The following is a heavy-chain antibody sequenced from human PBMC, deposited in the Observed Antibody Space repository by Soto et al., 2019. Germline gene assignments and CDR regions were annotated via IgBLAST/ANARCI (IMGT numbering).Heavy chain of an antibody. CDR2: IYHSGST. CDR1: GGSISSGGYS. D-gene: IGHD7-27*01. J-gene: IGHJ6*02. CDR3: ARAGWGGTDV. V-gene: IGHV4-30-2*01. Sequence: PSETLSLTCAVSGGSISSGGYSWSWIRQPPGKGLEWIGYIYHSGSTYYNPSLKSRVTISVDRSKNQFSLKLSSVTAADTAVYYCARAGWGGTDVWGQGTTVTVSS.